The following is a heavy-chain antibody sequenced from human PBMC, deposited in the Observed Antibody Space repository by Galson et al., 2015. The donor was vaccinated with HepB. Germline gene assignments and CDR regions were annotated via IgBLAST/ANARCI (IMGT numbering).Heavy chain of an antibody. D-gene: IGHD6-25*01. Sequence: SLRLSCAASGFTLRSHWVSWVRQAPGKGLECVAHINPDGGEKRYVDAVKGRFSFSKDNAMNSVHLQMSSLRVEDTAVYFCARTAATGRGLDHWAQGSLVIVSS. CDR3: ARTAATGRGLDH. CDR2: INPDGGEK. J-gene: IGHJ4*02. V-gene: IGHV3-7*03. CDR1: GFTLRSHW.